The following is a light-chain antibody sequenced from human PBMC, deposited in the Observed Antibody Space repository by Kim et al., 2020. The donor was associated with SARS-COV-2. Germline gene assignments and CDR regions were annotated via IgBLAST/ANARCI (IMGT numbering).Light chain of an antibody. V-gene: IGKV1-5*03. Sequence: ASVGDRVTITCRASQSISSWLAWYQQKPGRAPKLLIYKASTLQSGVPSRFSGSGSGTEFTLTISSLQPDDFATYYCQQYNAYSWTFGQGTKVEIK. J-gene: IGKJ1*01. CDR2: KAS. CDR3: QQYNAYSWT. CDR1: QSISSW.